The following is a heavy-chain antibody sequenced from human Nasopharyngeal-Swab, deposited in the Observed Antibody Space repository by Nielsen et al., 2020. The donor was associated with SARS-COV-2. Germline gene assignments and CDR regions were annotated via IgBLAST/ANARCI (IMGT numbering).Heavy chain of an antibody. V-gene: IGHV4-4*02. Sequence: SETLSLTCGVSGDSISSSNWWSWVRQPPGKGLEWIGEIYRSPSTNYNPSPKSRITISVDKSKNQFSLKLISVTAADTAVYYCARREWLQFDYWGPGILVTVSS. D-gene: IGHD5-24*01. CDR3: ARREWLQFDY. CDR1: GDSISSSNW. J-gene: IGHJ4*02. CDR2: IYRSPST.